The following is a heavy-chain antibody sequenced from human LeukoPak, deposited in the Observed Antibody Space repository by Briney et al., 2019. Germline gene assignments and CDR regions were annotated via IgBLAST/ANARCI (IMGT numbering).Heavy chain of an antibody. J-gene: IGHJ5*02. CDR3: TRYTLDPPRNNWFDP. Sequence: PGGSLRLSCAASGFTFSSYAMHWVRQAPGKGLEWVGFIRSKAYGGTTEYAASVKGRFTISRDDSKSIAYLQMNSLKTEDTAVYYCTRYTLDPPRNNWFDPWGQGTLVTVSS. CDR1: GFTFSSYA. CDR2: IRSKAYGGTT. V-gene: IGHV3-49*04.